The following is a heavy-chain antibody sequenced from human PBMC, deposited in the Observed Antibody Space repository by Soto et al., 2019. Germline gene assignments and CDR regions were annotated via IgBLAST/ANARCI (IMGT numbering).Heavy chain of an antibody. CDR3: ARRAVVAVTGSLDNWLDP. CDR1: GDSITSYN. Sequence: SETLSLTCTVSGDSITSYNWNWLRQPPGKALECIGYVYSSGSTNYNPSLKSRVTISVDTSRNQFSLKVNSVTAADTAMYYCARRAVVAVTGSLDNWLDPWGQGILVTVSS. J-gene: IGHJ5*02. D-gene: IGHD2-21*01. CDR2: VYSSGST. V-gene: IGHV4-59*01.